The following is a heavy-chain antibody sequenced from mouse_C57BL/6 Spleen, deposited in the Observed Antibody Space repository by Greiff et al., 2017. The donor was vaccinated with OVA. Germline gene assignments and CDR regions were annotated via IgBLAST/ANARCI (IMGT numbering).Heavy chain of an antibody. CDR3: ARDGYDVNWFAD. Sequence: QVQLQQPGAELVKPGASVKLSCTASGYTFTSYWMHWVKQRPGRGLEWIGRIDPNSGGTKYNEKFKSKATLTVDKPSSTAYMQRSSLTSEDSAVYYCARDGYDVNWFADWGQGTLVTVSA. CDR2: IDPNSGGT. J-gene: IGHJ3*01. D-gene: IGHD2-2*01. CDR1: GYTFTSYW. V-gene: IGHV1-72*01.